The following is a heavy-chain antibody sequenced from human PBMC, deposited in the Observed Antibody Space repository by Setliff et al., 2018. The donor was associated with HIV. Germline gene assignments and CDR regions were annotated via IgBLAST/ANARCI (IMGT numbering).Heavy chain of an antibody. CDR3: ARDHHSGRGSNFPWYSDL. Sequence: ASVKVSCKASGYTFPNYGITWVRQAPGQGLEWMGWITSYNGNTNYAKKFKGRVTMTTDTSTSIAYMELKSLRSEDTAVYYCARDHHSGRGSNFPWYSDLWGRGTLVTSPQ. V-gene: IGHV1-18*01. CDR2: ITSYNGNT. CDR1: GYTFPNYG. D-gene: IGHD1-26*01. J-gene: IGHJ2*01.